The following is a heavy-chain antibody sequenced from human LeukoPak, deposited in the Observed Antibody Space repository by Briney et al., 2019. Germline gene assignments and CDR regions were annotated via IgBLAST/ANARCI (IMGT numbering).Heavy chain of an antibody. CDR1: GGSISSYY. Sequence: SETLSLTCTVSGGSISSYYWSWIRQPPGKGLEWIGYIYYSGSTNYNPSLKSRVTISVDTPKNQFSLKLSSVTAADTAVYYCARQYCSSTSCQDYYYYGMDVWGQGTTVTVSS. D-gene: IGHD2-2*01. J-gene: IGHJ6*02. CDR3: ARQYCSSTSCQDYYYYGMDV. V-gene: IGHV4-59*01. CDR2: IYYSGST.